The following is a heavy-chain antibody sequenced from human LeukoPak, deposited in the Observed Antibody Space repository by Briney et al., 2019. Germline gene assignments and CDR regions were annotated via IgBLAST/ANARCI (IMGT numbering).Heavy chain of an antibody. V-gene: IGHV3-23*01. CDR2: ISERGGST. J-gene: IGHJ4*02. D-gene: IGHD3-10*01. CDR1: GISLSNYA. CDR3: AKRGVVIRGLLVIGYHQEAYHYDF. Sequence: GGSLRLSCVVSGISLSNYAMTWVRQAPGKGLEWVTYISERGGSTTYADSVKGRFTISRDTSLNTLYLQMNNLRAEDTAVYFCAKRGVVIRGLLVIGYHQEAYHYDFWGQGVLVTVSS.